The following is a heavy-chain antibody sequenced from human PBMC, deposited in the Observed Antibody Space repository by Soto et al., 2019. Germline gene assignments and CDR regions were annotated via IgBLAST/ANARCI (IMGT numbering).Heavy chain of an antibody. D-gene: IGHD6-6*01. J-gene: IGHJ6*02. CDR1: GFTFGDYA. CDR2: IRSKAYGGTT. V-gene: IGHV3-49*03. Sequence: LRLSCTASGFTFGDYAMSWFRQAPGKGLEWVGFIRSKAYGGTTEYAASVKGRFTISRDDSKSIAYLQMNSLKTEDTAVYYCTRGGSSGPYYYYGMDVWGQGTTVTVSS. CDR3: TRGGSSGPYYYYGMDV.